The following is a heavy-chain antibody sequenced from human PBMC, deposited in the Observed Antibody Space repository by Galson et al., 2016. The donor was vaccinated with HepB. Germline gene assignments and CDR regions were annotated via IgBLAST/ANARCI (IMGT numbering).Heavy chain of an antibody. CDR2: ISISGST. Sequence: TLSLTCSVSGGSINSGSYYWTWIRQPAGMGLEYIGRISISGSTNYNPSLRRRVTMSLDTSKNQFSLRLRSVTAADTAVYYRARQPVPDTVLVNYFDYWGQGTLVTVSS. CDR3: ARQPVPDTVLVNYFDY. J-gene: IGHJ4*02. CDR1: GGSINSGSYY. D-gene: IGHD3-9*01. V-gene: IGHV4-61*02.